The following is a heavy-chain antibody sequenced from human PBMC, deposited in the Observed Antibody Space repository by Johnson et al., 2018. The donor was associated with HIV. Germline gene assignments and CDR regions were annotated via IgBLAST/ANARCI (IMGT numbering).Heavy chain of an antibody. D-gene: IGHD6-13*01. J-gene: IGHJ3*02. CDR1: GLIFSSYW. CDR3: AKDDGTAGYSSSSPARPYGAFDI. CDR2: IKQDGSEK. V-gene: IGHV3-7*01. Sequence: GKRGEEGGGGGKKGGERRGEGEEEGLIFSSYWMSWVRQAPGKGLEWVANIKQDGSEKYYVDSVKGRFTIPRDNAKNSLYLQMNSLRAEDTAVYYCAKDDGTAGYSSSSPARPYGAFDIWGQGTMVTVSS.